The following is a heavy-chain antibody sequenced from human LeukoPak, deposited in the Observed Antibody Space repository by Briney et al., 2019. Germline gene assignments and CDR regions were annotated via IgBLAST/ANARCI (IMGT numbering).Heavy chain of an antibody. V-gene: IGHV1-3*01. CDR3: ARWGVAVADPRSFDI. J-gene: IGHJ3*02. Sequence: KFQGRVTITRDISASTAYMELSSLRSEDTAVYYCARWGVAVADPRSFDIWGQGTMVTVSS. D-gene: IGHD6-19*01.